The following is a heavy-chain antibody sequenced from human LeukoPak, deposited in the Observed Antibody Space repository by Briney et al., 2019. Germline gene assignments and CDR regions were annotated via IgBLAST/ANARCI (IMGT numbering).Heavy chain of an antibody. V-gene: IGHV3-21*01. D-gene: IGHD2-21*02. CDR2: ISDSGNYL. CDR3: ARGQSVVVTSPIFDY. CDR1: GFTFSSYS. Sequence: PGGSLRLSCAASGFTFSSYSMNWVRQAPGKGLEWVACISDSGNYLYYAESVKGRFTISRDNAKNTLYLQMNSLRAEDTAVYYCARGQSVVVTSPIFDYWGQGTLVTVSS. J-gene: IGHJ4*02.